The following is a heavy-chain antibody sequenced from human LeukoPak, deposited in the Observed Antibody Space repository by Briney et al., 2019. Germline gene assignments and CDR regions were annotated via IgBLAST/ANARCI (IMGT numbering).Heavy chain of an antibody. CDR1: GYTFTGYY. CDR2: INPNSGGT. D-gene: IGHD6-13*01. J-gene: IGHJ4*02. Sequence: ASVKVSCKASGYTFTGYYIKWVRQAPGQGLEWMGWINPNSGGTNYAQKFQGRATMTRDTSITTAYMELPSLTSDDTAVYYCARGYSSPVPNFDYWGQGTLVTVSS. CDR3: ARGYSSPVPNFDY. V-gene: IGHV1-2*02.